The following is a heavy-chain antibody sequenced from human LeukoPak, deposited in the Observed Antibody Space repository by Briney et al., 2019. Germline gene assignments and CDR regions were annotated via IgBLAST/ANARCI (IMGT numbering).Heavy chain of an antibody. CDR1: GGSISSYY. J-gene: IGHJ4*02. V-gene: IGHV4-59*01. CDR2: SYHRGST. CDR3: ARARELGY. Sequence: PSETLSLTCTVSGGSISSYYWSWIRQPPGKGLEWIGWSYHRGSTSYNPSLKSRVAISVDTSKNQFSLKLSSVTAADTAVYYCARARELGYWGQGTLVTVSS. D-gene: IGHD1-26*01.